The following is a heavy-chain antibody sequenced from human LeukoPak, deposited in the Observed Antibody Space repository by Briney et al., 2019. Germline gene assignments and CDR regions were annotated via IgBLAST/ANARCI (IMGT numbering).Heavy chain of an antibody. V-gene: IGHV4-39*07. CDR2: IYYTGST. Sequence: KPSETLSLTCTVSGGSISSSNYYWGWIRQPPGEGLEWIGSIYYTGSTYYNPSLKSRVTISVDRSKNPFSLKLSSVTAADTAVYYCARDRTLYCSSTSCYDGNHNWFDPWGQGTLVTVSS. CDR3: ARDRTLYCSSTSCYDGNHNWFDP. CDR1: GGSISSSNYY. J-gene: IGHJ5*02. D-gene: IGHD2-2*01.